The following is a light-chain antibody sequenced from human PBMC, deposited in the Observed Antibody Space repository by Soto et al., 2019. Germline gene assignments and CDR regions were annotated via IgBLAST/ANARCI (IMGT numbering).Light chain of an antibody. Sequence: QSVLTQSPSASASLGASVKLTCTLSSGHSSYSIAWHQQQPDKGPRYLMKLNSGGSHSKGDGIPDRFSGSSSGAERYLTISSLQSEDEADYYCQTWGTGDVVFGGGTKLTVL. CDR3: QTWGTGDVV. J-gene: IGLJ2*01. CDR1: SGHSSYS. V-gene: IGLV4-69*01. CDR2: LNSGGSH.